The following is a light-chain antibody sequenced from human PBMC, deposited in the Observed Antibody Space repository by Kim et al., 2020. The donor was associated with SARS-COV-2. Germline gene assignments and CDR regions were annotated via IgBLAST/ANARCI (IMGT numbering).Light chain of an antibody. J-gene: IGLJ2*01. Sequence: LTRPLPSNINVGSHNVYWFQQKPGSPPRYLLYYFSDSDKGQGSGVPSRFSGSKDASANTGILLISGLQSEDEADYYCMIWPRNAVLFGGGTQLTVL. CDR1: SNINVGSHN. CDR3: MIWPRNAVL. V-gene: IGLV5-37*01. CDR2: YFSDSDK.